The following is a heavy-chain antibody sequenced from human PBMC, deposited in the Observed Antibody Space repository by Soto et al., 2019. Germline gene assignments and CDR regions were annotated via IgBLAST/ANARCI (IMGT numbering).Heavy chain of an antibody. D-gene: IGHD6-13*01. J-gene: IGHJ5*02. V-gene: IGHV4-39*01. CDR3: ATQWQQLARLNWFDP. Sequence: QLQLQESGPGLVKPSETLSLTCTVSGGSISSSNHYWSLIRQPPGKGLEWIGSIYSSGSTYYNPSLKSRVTISVGTSKNQFSLMLTSVTAADTAVYYCATQWQQLARLNWFDPWGQGTLVTVSS. CDR2: IYSSGST. CDR1: GGSISSSNHY.